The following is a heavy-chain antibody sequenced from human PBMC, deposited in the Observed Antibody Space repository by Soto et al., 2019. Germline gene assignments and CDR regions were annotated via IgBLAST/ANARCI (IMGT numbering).Heavy chain of an antibody. CDR2: VYDTGRT. Sequence: SATLSLTCTVSGASIRSTDYHWSWIRQAPRQGLEWLGYVYDTGRTYSNPSLMSRLTISVDTSKNQFSLKLTSGTAAETAVYYCVRTAREGAVAPHWFDRWGQGTQVTVSS. J-gene: IGHJ5*02. V-gene: IGHV4-30-4*08. CDR1: GASIRSTDYH. CDR3: VRTAREGAVAPHWFDR. D-gene: IGHD2-21*02.